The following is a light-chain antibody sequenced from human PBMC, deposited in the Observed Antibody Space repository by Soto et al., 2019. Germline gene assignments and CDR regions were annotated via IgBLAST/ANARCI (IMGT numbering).Light chain of an antibody. J-gene: IGKJ1*01. V-gene: IGKV1-39*01. CDR2: GAS. Sequence: DIQMTQSPSSLSASVGDRVTITCRASLTIGGSLSWFQQKAGKPPTLLIYGASALQSGVPARFSGSGSGTDFTLTISNMQREDFATYYCLQTYNLPRTFGQGTKVEFK. CDR3: LQTYNLPRT. CDR1: LTIGGS.